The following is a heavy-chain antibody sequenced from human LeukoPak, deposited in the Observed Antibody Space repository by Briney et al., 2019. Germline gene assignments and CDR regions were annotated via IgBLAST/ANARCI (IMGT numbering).Heavy chain of an antibody. J-gene: IGHJ3*02. CDR1: GFTFSGYA. D-gene: IGHD3-22*01. Sequence: PGGSLRLSCAASGFTFSGYAMSWVRQAPGKGLEWVSAISGSGGSTYYADSVKGRFTISRDNSKNRLYLQMNSLRAGDTAVYYCAKDSITMIWNAFDIWGQGTMVTVSS. CDR3: AKDSITMIWNAFDI. V-gene: IGHV3-23*01. CDR2: ISGSGGST.